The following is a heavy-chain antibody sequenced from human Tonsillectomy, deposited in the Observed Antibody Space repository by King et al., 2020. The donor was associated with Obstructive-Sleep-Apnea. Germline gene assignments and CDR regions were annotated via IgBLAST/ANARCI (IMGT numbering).Heavy chain of an antibody. Sequence: VQLVESGGGLVQPGGSLRLSCAASGFTVSSNYMSWVRQAPGKGLEWVSVIYGGGSTYYADSVKGRFTISRDNSKNTLHLQMNSLRAEDTAVYHCAGVGVHSGYENFFEEYYLDYWGQGTLVTVSS. CDR3: AGVGVHSGYENFFEEYYLDY. CDR1: GFTVSSNY. V-gene: IGHV3-66*01. D-gene: IGHD5-12*01. CDR2: IYGGGST. J-gene: IGHJ4*02.